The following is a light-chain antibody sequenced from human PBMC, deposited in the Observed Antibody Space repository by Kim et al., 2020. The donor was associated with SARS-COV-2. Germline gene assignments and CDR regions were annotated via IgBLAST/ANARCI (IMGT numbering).Light chain of an antibody. V-gene: IGLV2-14*03. CDR1: SSDVGGHNT. Sequence: QSALTQPASVSGSPGQSITISCTGTSSDVGGHNTVSWYQQHPGKAPKLMIYAVSNRPSGISNRFSASKSGNTASLTISGLQAEDEADYYCSSYTTSNTPAYVFGTGTKVTVL. J-gene: IGLJ1*01. CDR3: SSYTTSNTPAYV. CDR2: AVS.